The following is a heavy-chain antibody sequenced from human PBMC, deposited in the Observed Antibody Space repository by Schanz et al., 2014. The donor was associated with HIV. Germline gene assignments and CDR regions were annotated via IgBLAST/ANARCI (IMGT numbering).Heavy chain of an antibody. CDR1: GGSISSGAYY. D-gene: IGHD3-22*01. J-gene: IGHJ4*02. Sequence: QVQLQESGPGLVKPSQTLALTCTVSGGSISSGAYYWNWIRQPPGKGLEWIGYFYDSGTTYYNPSLKSRVTISVDRSKNQFSLKLNSVTAADTAVYYCARVPPSDSSGYYPFDYWGQGTLVTVSS. V-gene: IGHV4-30-4*01. CDR3: ARVPPSDSSGYYPFDY. CDR2: FYDSGTT.